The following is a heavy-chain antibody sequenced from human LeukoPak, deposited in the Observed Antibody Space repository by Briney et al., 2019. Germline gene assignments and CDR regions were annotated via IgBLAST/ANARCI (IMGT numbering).Heavy chain of an antibody. CDR1: GFTFSSYA. Sequence: PGGSLRLSCAASGFTFSSYAMSWVRQAPGRRLEWVSGISGNSIGTYYADSVKGRFTISRDTSKKTVYLQMNSLRAEDTALYYCAKGYSSGWYPWFDPWGQGILVTVSS. CDR3: AKGYSSGWYPWFDP. J-gene: IGHJ5*02. D-gene: IGHD6-19*01. V-gene: IGHV3-23*01. CDR2: ISGNSIGT.